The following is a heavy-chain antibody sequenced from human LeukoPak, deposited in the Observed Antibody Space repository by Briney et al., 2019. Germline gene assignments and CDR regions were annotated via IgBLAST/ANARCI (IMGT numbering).Heavy chain of an antibody. CDR3: ARSLATGGYSYGYITD. J-gene: IGHJ4*02. CDR2: ISGSSSYI. CDR1: GFTFSNYS. V-gene: IGHV3-21*01. Sequence: GGSLRLSCAASGFTFSNYSMNWVRQAPGKGLEWVSSISGSSSYIYYADSVKGRFTISRDNAKNSLYLQMNSLRAEDTAVYYCARSLATGGYSYGYITDWGQGTLVTVSS. D-gene: IGHD5-18*01.